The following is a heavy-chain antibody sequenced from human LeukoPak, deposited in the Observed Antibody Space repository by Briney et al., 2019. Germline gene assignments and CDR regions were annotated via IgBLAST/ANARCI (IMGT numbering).Heavy chain of an antibody. CDR1: GFTFRSYA. V-gene: IGHV3-23*01. CDR3: AKDRVWSYYVTSAFDI. D-gene: IGHD1-26*01. J-gene: IGHJ3*02. Sequence: GVSLRLYCTDSGFTFRSYAMSWVRQPPAKALDSVSAISGSGGSTYYSDSVKGRFTISRDNSKNTLYLQMNSLRAEDTAVYYCAKDRVWSYYVTSAFDIWGQRTMVTVSS. CDR2: ISGSGGST.